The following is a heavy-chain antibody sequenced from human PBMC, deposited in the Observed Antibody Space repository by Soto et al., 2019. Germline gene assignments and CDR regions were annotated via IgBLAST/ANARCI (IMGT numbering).Heavy chain of an antibody. D-gene: IGHD6-13*01. CDR1: GFTFRTYG. CDR3: AITSSTSDKFYYGMDV. Sequence: QVELVESGGGVVHPGRSLRLSCAGSGFTFRTYGMHWVRQAPGKGLEGVAVISYDGRNKYYADFVKGRFTISRDNSGNTVSLQMTILRVEDTALYYCAITSSTSDKFYYGMDVWGQGTTVTVSS. J-gene: IGHJ6*02. CDR2: ISYDGRNK. V-gene: IGHV3-30*03.